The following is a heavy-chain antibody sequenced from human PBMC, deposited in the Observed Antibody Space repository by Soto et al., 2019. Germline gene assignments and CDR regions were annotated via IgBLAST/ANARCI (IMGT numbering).Heavy chain of an antibody. Sequence: QVQLQESGPGLVKPSGTLSLTCTVSGGSISSNNWWSWVRQPPGKELEWIGEIYHSGSTNYSPSLKSRVTISIDKSKNQFSLKLSSVTAADTAVYYCARLGIAATGTPYNWFDPWGQGTLVTVSP. D-gene: IGHD6-13*01. J-gene: IGHJ5*02. V-gene: IGHV4-4*02. CDR3: ARLGIAATGTPYNWFDP. CDR2: IYHSGST. CDR1: GGSISSNNW.